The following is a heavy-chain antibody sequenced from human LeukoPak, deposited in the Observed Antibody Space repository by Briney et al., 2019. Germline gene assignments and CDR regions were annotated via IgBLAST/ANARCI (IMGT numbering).Heavy chain of an antibody. J-gene: IGHJ4*02. V-gene: IGHV1-18*01. D-gene: IGHD3-22*01. CDR3: ARDSGSRITMIVVDY. CDR1: GYTFTSYG. Sequence: ASVKVSCKASGYTFTSYGISWVRQAPGQGLEWMGWISAYNGITNYAQKLQGRVTMTTDTSTSTAYMELRSLRSDDTVVYYCARDSGSRITMIVVDYWGQGTLVTVSS. CDR2: ISAYNGIT.